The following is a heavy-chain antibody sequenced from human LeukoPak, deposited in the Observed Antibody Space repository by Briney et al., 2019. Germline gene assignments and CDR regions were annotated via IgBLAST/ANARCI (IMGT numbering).Heavy chain of an antibody. CDR1: GYSFTSYW. CDR3: AKGYCSGGSCYQIDY. Sequence: GESLKISCKGSGYSFTSYWIGWVRQMPGKGLEWMGIIYPGGSDTRYSPSFQGQVTISADKSISTAYLQWSSLKASDTAMYYCAKGYCSGGSCYQIDYWGQGTLVTVSS. CDR2: IYPGGSDT. V-gene: IGHV5-51*01. D-gene: IGHD2-15*01. J-gene: IGHJ4*02.